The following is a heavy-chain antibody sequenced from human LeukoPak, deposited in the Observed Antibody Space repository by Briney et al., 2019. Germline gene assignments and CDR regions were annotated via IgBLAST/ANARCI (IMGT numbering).Heavy chain of an antibody. CDR2: ISGSGGST. Sequence: GGSLRLSCAASGLTFTNAWMTWVRQAPGKGLEWVSAISGSGGSTYYADSVKGRFTISRDNSKNTLYLQMNSLRAEDTAVYYCAKVLYSSGCFDYWGQGTLVTVSS. CDR1: GLTFTNAW. CDR3: AKVLYSSGCFDY. V-gene: IGHV3-23*01. D-gene: IGHD6-19*01. J-gene: IGHJ4*02.